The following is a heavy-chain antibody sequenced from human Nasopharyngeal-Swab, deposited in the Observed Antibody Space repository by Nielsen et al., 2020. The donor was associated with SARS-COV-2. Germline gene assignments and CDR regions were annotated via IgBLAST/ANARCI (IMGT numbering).Heavy chain of an antibody. CDR1: GGTFSSYA. J-gene: IGHJ6*03. Sequence: SVKVSCKASGGTFSSYAISWVRQAPGQGLEWMGGIIPIFGTANYAQKFQGRVTITADESTSTAYMELSSLRSEDTAVYYCARGKSYDPYYYYYYMDVWGKGTTVTVS. CDR2: IIPIFGTA. D-gene: IGHD5-12*01. CDR3: ARGKSYDPYYYYYYMDV. V-gene: IGHV1-69*13.